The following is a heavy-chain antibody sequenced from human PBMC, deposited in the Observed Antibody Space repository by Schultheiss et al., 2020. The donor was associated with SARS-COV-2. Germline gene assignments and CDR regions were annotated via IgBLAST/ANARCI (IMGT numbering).Heavy chain of an antibody. J-gene: IGHJ6*01. CDR1: GFTFSSYW. CDR2: IKQDGSEK. D-gene: IGHD2-2*01. V-gene: IGHV3-7*01. Sequence: GGSLRLSCAASGFTFSSYWMSWVRQAPGKGLEWVANIKQDGSEKYYVDSVKGRFTISRDNAKNSLYLQMNSLRAEDTAVYYCARDSDGIVVVPAAYYYYYGMDVWGQGTTVTVSS. CDR3: ARDSDGIVVVPAAYYYYYGMDV.